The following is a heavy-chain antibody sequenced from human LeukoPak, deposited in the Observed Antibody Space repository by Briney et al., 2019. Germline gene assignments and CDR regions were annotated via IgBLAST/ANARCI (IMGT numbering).Heavy chain of an antibody. D-gene: IGHD2-21*02. CDR1: GFTFSSYA. CDR2: ISFDGTDA. J-gene: IGHJ6*03. Sequence: PGTSLRLSCAASGFTFSSYAIHWVRQAPGKGLEWVAVISFDGTDAFYADSVKGRFTISRDNSKNTLYLQMNSLRSEDTAVYYCARAGVTHRQYYYYYYYMDVWGKGTTVTVSS. CDR3: ARAGVTHRQYYYYYYYMDV. V-gene: IGHV3-30*04.